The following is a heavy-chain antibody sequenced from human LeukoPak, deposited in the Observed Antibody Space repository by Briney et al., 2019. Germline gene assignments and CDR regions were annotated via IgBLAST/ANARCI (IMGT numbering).Heavy chain of an antibody. CDR3: ASSTPLSYYDFWSGLSGGYYYGMDV. D-gene: IGHD3-3*01. CDR1: GGSFSGYY. CDR2: INHNGST. Sequence: PSETLSLTCAVYGGSFSGYYWSWIRQPPGKGLEWVGEINHNGSTNYNPSLKTRVTIPVDTSKYQFSLKLSSVTAAVTAVYYCASSTPLSYYDFWSGLSGGYYYGMDVWGQGTTVTVSS. V-gene: IGHV4-34*01. J-gene: IGHJ6*02.